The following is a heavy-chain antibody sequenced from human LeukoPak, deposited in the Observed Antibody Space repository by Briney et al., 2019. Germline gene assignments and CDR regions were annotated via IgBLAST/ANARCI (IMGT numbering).Heavy chain of an antibody. CDR3: ARVSEDYDSDAFDI. CDR1: GFTFSTFW. J-gene: IGHJ3*02. V-gene: IGHV3-7*01. Sequence: GGSLRLSCAVSGFTFSTFWMSWVRQAPGKGLERVANIKEDGSVKYYLDSVKGRFTISRDNAKSSLYLQMNSLRAEDTAVYYCARVSEDYDSDAFDIWGQGTMVTVSS. D-gene: IGHD3-3*01. CDR2: IKEDGSVK.